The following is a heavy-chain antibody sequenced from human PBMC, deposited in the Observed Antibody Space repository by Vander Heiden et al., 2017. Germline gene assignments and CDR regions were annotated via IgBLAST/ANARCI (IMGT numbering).Heavy chain of an antibody. CDR3: ARGLRHNWFDP. V-gene: IGHV4-31*03. J-gene: IGHJ5*02. CDR1: GGSISSGGYY. Sequence: QVQLQESGPGLVKPSQTLSLTCTVSGGSISSGGYYWSWIRQHPGKGLEWIGYIYYSGSTYDNPSLKSRVTISVDTSKNQFSMKMSSVTAADTAVYYGARGLRHNWFDPWGQGTLVTVSS. CDR2: IYYSGST. D-gene: IGHD4-17*01.